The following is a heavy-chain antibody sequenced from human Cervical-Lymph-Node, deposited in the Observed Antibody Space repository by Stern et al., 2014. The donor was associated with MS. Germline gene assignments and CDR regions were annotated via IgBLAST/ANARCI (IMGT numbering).Heavy chain of an antibody. J-gene: IGHJ4*02. D-gene: IGHD6-6*01. V-gene: IGHV2-5*02. Sequence: QVPLKESGPTLVIPTQTLTLTCTFSGFSLTTNGVAVGWIRQPPGKALEWLAPIYWGDNTRYSPSLKSRLTITKDTSKNQVLLTMTNVEPVDTATYYCAHRDDWQLDFAYWGQGILVTVSS. CDR1: GFSLTTNGVA. CDR3: AHRDDWQLDFAY. CDR2: IYWGDNT.